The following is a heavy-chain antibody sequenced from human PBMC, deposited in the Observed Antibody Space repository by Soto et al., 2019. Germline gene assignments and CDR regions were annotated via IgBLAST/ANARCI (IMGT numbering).Heavy chain of an antibody. CDR1: GGSISSSSYY. J-gene: IGHJ4*02. V-gene: IGHV4-39*01. D-gene: IGHD3-22*01. Sequence: PSETLSLTCTVSGGSISSSSYYWGWIRQPPGKGLEWIGSIYYSGSTYYNPSLKSRVTISVDTSKNQFSLKLSSVTAADTAVYYCASYYYDSSGYYPEHDYWGQGTLVTVSS. CDR3: ASYYYDSSGYYPEHDY. CDR2: IYYSGST.